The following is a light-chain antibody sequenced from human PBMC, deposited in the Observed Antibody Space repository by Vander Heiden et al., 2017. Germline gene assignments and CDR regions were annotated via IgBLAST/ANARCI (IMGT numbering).Light chain of an antibody. CDR3: QHYNNFPYT. CDR2: KAF. V-gene: IGKV1-5*03. J-gene: IGKJ2*01. CDR1: QSISIW. Sequence: DIQMTQSPSTLSASAGERVTITCRASQSISIWLAWYQQKPGQAPNLLIYKAFNLETGVPSRFSGSGSGTDFTLTISSLQPEDVATYYCQHYNNFPYTFGQGTKLEIK.